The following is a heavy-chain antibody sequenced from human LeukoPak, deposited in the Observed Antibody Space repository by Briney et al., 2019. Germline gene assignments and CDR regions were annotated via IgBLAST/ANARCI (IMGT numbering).Heavy chain of an antibody. J-gene: IGHJ4*02. CDR1: GFTFSCCG. CDR2: IRNDGSDK. CDR3: AKDSRADGVLLDLFDY. V-gene: IGHV3-30*02. Sequence: GGSLRLSCAASGFTFSCCGMHWVRQAPGKGLEWVTFIRNDGSDKYYAGSVKGRFTISRDNSKNTVYLQMNSLRAEDTAVYYCAKDSRADGVLLDLFDYWGQGTLVTVSS. D-gene: IGHD1-1*01.